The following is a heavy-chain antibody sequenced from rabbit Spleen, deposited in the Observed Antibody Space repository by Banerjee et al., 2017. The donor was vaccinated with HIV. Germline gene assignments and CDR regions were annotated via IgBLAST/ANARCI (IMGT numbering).Heavy chain of an antibody. D-gene: IGHD6-1*01. CDR1: GFSFSNNDY. V-gene: IGHV1S45*01. CDR2: IDTGSSGFT. Sequence: QEQLVESGGGLVKPGGTLTLTCTASGFSFSNNDYMCWVRQAPGKGLEWIACIDTGSSGFTYFATWAKGRFTCSKTSSTTVTLQMTRLTAADTATYFCARGIPYGYAGDAYPPYAMALWGPGTLVTVS. J-gene: IGHJ6*01. CDR3: ARGIPYGYAGDAYPPYAMAL.